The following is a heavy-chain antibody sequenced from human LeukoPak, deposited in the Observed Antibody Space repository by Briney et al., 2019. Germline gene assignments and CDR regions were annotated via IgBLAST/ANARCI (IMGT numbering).Heavy chain of an antibody. D-gene: IGHD3-22*01. V-gene: IGHV4-39*07. CDR2: IYYSGST. J-gene: IGHJ4*02. CDR1: GVSIRSSVPITSSMLY. CDR3: AREAMLTNYYDSSGYYYSDY. Sequence: SEALSLTCTVSGVSIRSSVPITSSMLYWAWVRQPPGKGLEWIGSIYYSGSTYYNPSLKSRVTISVDTSKNQFSLKLSSVTAADTAVYYCAREAMLTNYYDSSGYYYSDYWGQGTLVTVSS.